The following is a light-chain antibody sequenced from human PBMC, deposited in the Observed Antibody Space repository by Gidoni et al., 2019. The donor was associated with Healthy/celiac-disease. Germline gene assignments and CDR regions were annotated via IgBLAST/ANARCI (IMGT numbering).Light chain of an antibody. J-gene: IGLJ2*01. V-gene: IGLV2-23*01. Sequence: QSALTQPASVSGSPGQSITISCTGTSSDVGSYNLVSWYQQHPGNAPKLMIYDGSKRPSGVSNRFSGSKSGNTASLTISGLQAEDEADYYCCSYAGSRVFGGGTKLTVL. CDR3: CSYAGSRV. CDR1: SSDVGSYNL. CDR2: DGS.